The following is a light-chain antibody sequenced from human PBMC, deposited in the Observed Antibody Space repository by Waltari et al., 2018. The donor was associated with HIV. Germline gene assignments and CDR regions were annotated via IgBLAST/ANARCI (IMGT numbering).Light chain of an antibody. J-gene: IGKJ1*01. V-gene: IGKV1-5*03. CDR1: QGLGPY. Sequence: DIHMTQSPYTLAASVGDRVTITCRASQGLGPYFAWYQQKPGNAPKLLIYKSSNLESGVPSRFSGSGSDTEFSLTISSLQPDDFATYYCQQYNSDSRTFGRGTKVEIK. CDR2: KSS. CDR3: QQYNSDSRT.